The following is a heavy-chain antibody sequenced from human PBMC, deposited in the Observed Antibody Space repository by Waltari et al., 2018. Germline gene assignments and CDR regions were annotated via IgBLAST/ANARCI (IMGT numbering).Heavy chain of an antibody. CDR3: ATLRWDSSSWFDY. Sequence: EVQLLESGGGLVQPGGSLRLSCAASGFTFSSYAMSWVRQAPGKGREWVSAISGSGGSTYYADSVKGRFTISRDNSKNTLYLQMNSLRAEDTAVYYCATLRWDSSSWFDYWGQGTLVTVSS. CDR1: GFTFSSYA. J-gene: IGHJ5*01. D-gene: IGHD6-13*01. CDR2: ISGSGGST. V-gene: IGHV3-23*01.